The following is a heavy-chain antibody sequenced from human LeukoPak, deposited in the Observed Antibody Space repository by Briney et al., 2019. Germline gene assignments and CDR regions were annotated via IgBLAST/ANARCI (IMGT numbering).Heavy chain of an antibody. V-gene: IGHV1-3*01. CDR2: INAANGKT. J-gene: IGHJ4*02. Sequence: ASVKVSCKASGYTFTSYAMHWVRQAPGQRFEWMGWINAANGKTKYSQKLEGRVTITRDTSASTAYMELNSLRSEDTAVYYCARSLGATTFAYWGQGTLVTVSS. CDR3: ARSLGATTFAY. CDR1: GYTFTSYA. D-gene: IGHD1-26*01.